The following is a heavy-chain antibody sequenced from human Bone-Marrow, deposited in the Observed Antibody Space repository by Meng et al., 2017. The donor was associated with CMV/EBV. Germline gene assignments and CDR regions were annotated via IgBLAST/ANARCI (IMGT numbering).Heavy chain of an antibody. CDR1: GYTFTGYY. J-gene: IGHJ6*01. D-gene: IGHD4/OR15-4a*01. V-gene: IGHV1-2*02. CDR3: ARVDPYGGNPYYYYGMEV. CDR2: INPNSGGT. Sequence: ASVKVFCKAPGYTFTGYYMHWVRQAPAQGLEWMGWINPNSGGTSYAQKFQGRVNMTRDTSISTAYMELSRLRSDDTAVYYCARVDPYGGNPYYYYGMEVWGPRHTVNGAS.